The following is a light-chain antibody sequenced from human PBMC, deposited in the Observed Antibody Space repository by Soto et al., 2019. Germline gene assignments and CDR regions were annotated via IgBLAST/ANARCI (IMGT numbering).Light chain of an antibody. CDR3: SSYTSSSVV. CDR1: SSDVGGYNY. V-gene: IGLV2-14*01. Sequence: QSVLTQPASVSGSPGQSITISCTGTSSDVGGYNYVSWYQQHPGKAPKLMIYEVSNRPSGVSNRFSGSKSGNTASLTISGPQAEDEADYYCSSYTSSSVVFGGGTKLTVL. J-gene: IGLJ2*01. CDR2: EVS.